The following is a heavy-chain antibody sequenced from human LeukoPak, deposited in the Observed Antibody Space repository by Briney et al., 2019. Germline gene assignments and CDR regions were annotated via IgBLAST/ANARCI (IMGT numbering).Heavy chain of an antibody. CDR1: GGSISSGSYY. Sequence: PSETLSLTCTVSGGSISSGSYYWSWIRQPAGKGLEWIGRIYTSGSTNYNPSLKSRVTISVDTSKNQFSLKLSSVTAADTAVYYCASNPITVTTSYFDYWGQGTLVTVSS. V-gene: IGHV4-61*02. CDR2: IYTSGST. CDR3: ASNPITVTTSYFDY. D-gene: IGHD4-17*01. J-gene: IGHJ4*02.